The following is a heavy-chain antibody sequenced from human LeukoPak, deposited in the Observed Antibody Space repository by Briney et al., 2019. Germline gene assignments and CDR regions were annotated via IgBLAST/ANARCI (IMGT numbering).Heavy chain of an antibody. CDR1: GASISSSYW. Sequence: PSETLSLTCAVSGASISSSYWWSWVRQPPGKGLEWIGQIYHNGDTNYNLSLKSRVIISVDKSKNHFSLHLSSVTAADTAVYYCARGRWAPDYWGQGTLVTVSS. D-gene: IGHD3-16*01. J-gene: IGHJ4*02. CDR2: IYHNGDT. V-gene: IGHV4-4*02. CDR3: ARGRWAPDY.